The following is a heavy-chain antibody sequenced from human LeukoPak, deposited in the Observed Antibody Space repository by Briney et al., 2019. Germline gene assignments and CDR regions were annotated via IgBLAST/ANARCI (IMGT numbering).Heavy chain of an antibody. V-gene: IGHV3-74*03. CDR2: IKTDGSST. J-gene: IGHJ4*02. CDR3: ARDRRYSYFSDY. CDR1: GFTFSSFW. D-gene: IGHD5-18*01. Sequence: GGSLRLSCAASGFTFSSFWMHWVRQAPGKGLVWVSRIKTDGSSTTYADSVKGRFTTSRDNAKNTLYLQMNSLRAEDTAVYYCARDRRYSYFSDYWGQGTLVTVSS.